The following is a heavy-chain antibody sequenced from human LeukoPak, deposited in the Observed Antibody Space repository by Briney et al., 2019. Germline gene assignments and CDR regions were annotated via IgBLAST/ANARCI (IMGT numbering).Heavy chain of an antibody. V-gene: IGHV3-23*01. CDR1: GFAFSTNA. Sequence: GGSLRLSCAASGFAFSTNAMRWVRQAPGKGLEWVSAISGSGGTIYYADSVKGRFTISRDNSKNTVYLQMNGLIAEDTAVYYCTKVGPGSYFDNWGQGTLVTVSS. J-gene: IGHJ4*02. CDR2: ISGSGGTI. CDR3: TKVGPGSYFDN. D-gene: IGHD1-26*01.